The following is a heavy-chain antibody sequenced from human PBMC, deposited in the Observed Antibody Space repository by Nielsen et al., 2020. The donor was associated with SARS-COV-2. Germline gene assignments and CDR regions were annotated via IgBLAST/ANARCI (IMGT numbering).Heavy chain of an antibody. Sequence: GGSLRLSCAASGFTFSSYSMNWVRQAPVKGLEWVSYISSSSSTIYYADSVKGRFTISRDNAKNSLYLQMNRLRAEDTAVYYCARENDILTGFAPEFDYWGQGTLVTVSS. V-gene: IGHV3-48*01. CDR1: GFTFSSYS. CDR2: ISSSSSTI. J-gene: IGHJ4*02. D-gene: IGHD3-9*01. CDR3: ARENDILTGFAPEFDY.